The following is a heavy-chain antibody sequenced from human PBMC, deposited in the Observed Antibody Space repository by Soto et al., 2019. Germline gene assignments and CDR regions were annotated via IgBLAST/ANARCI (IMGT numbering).Heavy chain of an antibody. CDR1: GFTFDDYA. J-gene: IGHJ4*02. CDR2: ISWNSGSI. Sequence: PGGSLRLSCAASGFTFDDYAMHWVRQAPGKGLEWVSGISWNSGSIGYADSVKGRFTISRDNAKNSLYLQMNSLRAEDTALYYCAKVTVPYGSGSYYPYYFDYWGQGTLVTVSS. CDR3: AKVTVPYGSGSYYPYYFDY. D-gene: IGHD3-10*01. V-gene: IGHV3-9*01.